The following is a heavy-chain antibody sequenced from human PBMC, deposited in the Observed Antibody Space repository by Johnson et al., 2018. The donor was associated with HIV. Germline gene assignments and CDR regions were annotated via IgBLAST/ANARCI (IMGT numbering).Heavy chain of an antibody. CDR3: ARSLDTGTIFGVVTPGAFDI. CDR1: GFTVSSNY. D-gene: IGHD3-3*01. V-gene: IGHV3-7*01. Sequence: VQLVESGGGLIQPGGSLRLSCAASGFTVSSNYMSWVRQAPGKGLEWVANIKQDGSEKYYVDSVKGRFTISRDNAKNSLYLQLNSLRAEDTAVYYCARSLDTGTIFGVVTPGAFDIWGQGTMVTVSS. CDR2: IKQDGSEK. J-gene: IGHJ3*02.